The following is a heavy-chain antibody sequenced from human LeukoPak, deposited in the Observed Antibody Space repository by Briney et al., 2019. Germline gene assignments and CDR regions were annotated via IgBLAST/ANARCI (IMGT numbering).Heavy chain of an antibody. CDR2: IYYSGST. Sequence: PSETLSLTCTVSGGSISSSSYYWGWIRQPPGKGLEWIGSIYYSGSTYYNPSLKSRATISVDTSKNQFSLKLSSVTAADTAVYYCARDGNYGSGSYYRYWGQGTLVTVSS. CDR3: ARDGNYGSGSYYRY. V-gene: IGHV4-39*07. D-gene: IGHD3-10*01. J-gene: IGHJ4*02. CDR1: GGSISSSSYY.